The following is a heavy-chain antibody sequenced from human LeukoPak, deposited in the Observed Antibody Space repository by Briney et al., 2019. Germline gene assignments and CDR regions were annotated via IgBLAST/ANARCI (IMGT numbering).Heavy chain of an antibody. Sequence: GGSLRLSCAASGFTFSDYYMSWIRQAPGKGLEWVSYISSSGSTIYYADSVKGRFTISRDNAKNSLYLQMNSLRAEDTAVYYCAREARRYSSSSSYYYYYMDVWGKGTTVTVSS. J-gene: IGHJ6*03. V-gene: IGHV3-11*04. D-gene: IGHD6-6*01. CDR1: GFTFSDYY. CDR2: ISSSGSTI. CDR3: AREARRYSSSSSYYYYYMDV.